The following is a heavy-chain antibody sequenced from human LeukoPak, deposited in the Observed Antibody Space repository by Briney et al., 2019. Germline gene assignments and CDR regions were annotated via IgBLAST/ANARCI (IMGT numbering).Heavy chain of an antibody. J-gene: IGHJ6*02. V-gene: IGHV3-23*01. D-gene: IGHD2-15*01. CDR2: ISGSGSST. CDR1: GFTFSSYA. Sequence: GGSLRLSCAASGFTFSSYAMSWVRQAPGKGLEWVSAISGSGSSTYYADSVKGRFTISRDNSKNTLYLQMNSLRAEDTAVYYCAKSGCSGGSCYPGYYYYGMDVWGQGTTVTVSS. CDR3: AKSGCSGGSCYPGYYYYGMDV.